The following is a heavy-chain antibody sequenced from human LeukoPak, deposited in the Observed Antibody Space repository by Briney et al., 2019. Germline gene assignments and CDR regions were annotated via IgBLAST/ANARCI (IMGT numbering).Heavy chain of an antibody. Sequence: GGSLRLSCAASGFTFSSYSMNWVRQAPGKGLEWVADIDQHGSEKYYVDSVKGRFTISRDNAKNSVYLQMNSLRAEDTAVYYCTRDNGYCSGGSCYHYYTDVWGKGTTVTVSS. D-gene: IGHD2-15*01. CDR1: GFTFSSYS. J-gene: IGHJ6*03. V-gene: IGHV3-7*01. CDR2: IDQHGSEK. CDR3: TRDNGYCSGGSCYHYYTDV.